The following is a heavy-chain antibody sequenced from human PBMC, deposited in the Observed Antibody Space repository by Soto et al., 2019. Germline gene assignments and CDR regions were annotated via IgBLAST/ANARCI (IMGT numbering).Heavy chain of an antibody. CDR3: ARSPLTYASGSPNWFDP. CDR2: IIPIFGTA. J-gene: IGHJ5*02. CDR1: GCTFRSYA. D-gene: IGHD3-10*01. Sequence: SVKVSCTASGCTFRSYAISWVRQAPGQGLEWMGGIIPIFGTANCAQKFKGRVTITADESTSTAYMELSSLRSEETAVYYCARSPLTYASGSPNWFDPWGQGTLVTVSS. V-gene: IGHV1-69*13.